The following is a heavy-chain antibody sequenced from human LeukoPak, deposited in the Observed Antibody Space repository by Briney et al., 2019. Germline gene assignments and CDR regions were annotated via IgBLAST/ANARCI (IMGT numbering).Heavy chain of an antibody. V-gene: IGHV4-59*12. CDR1: GGSISGYY. CDR2: IHYSGST. D-gene: IGHD6-19*01. CDR3: ARDASSGRGYYFDY. Sequence: SETLSLTCPVSGGSISGYYLNWIRQPPGKGLEWIGYIHYSGSTNYNPSLKSRVTISVDTSKNQFSLKLSSVTAADTALYYCARDASSGRGYYFDYWGQGTLVTVSS. J-gene: IGHJ4*02.